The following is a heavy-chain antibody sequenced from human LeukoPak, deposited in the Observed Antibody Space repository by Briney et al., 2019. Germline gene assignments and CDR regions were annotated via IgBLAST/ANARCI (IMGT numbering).Heavy chain of an antibody. CDR2: INHSGST. CDR1: GGSFSGYY. Sequence: SETLSLTCAVYGGSFSGYYWSWIRQPPGKGLEWIGEINHSGSTNYNPSLKSRVTISVDTSKNQFSLKLSSVTAADTAVYYCARRRYYARLIPRPNYDYYMDVWGKGTTVTVSS. V-gene: IGHV4-34*01. J-gene: IGHJ6*03. CDR3: ARRRYYARLIPRPNYDYYMDV. D-gene: IGHD3-9*01.